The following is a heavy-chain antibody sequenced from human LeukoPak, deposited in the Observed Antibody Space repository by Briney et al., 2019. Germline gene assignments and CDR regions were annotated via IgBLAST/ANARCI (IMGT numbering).Heavy chain of an antibody. V-gene: IGHV4-31*03. CDR3: AREGGSSPSFDY. CDR2: IDYSGST. J-gene: IGHJ4*02. CDR1: GGTLSSGGYY. D-gene: IGHD1-26*01. Sequence: SETLSLTCTVSGGTLSSGGYYWSWLRQYPGKGLEWIGYIDYSGSTYYSPSLKSRLTISAHTSNNQFSLKLTSVTAADTAVYYCAREGGSSPSFDYWGQGTLVTVSS.